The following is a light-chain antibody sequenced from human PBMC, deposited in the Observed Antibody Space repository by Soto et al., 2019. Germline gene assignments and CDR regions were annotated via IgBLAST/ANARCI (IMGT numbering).Light chain of an antibody. J-gene: IGLJ2*01. CDR3: GTWDSSLSAVV. CDR2: DNN. V-gene: IGLV1-51*01. CDR1: SSNIGNNY. Sequence: QSVLTQPPSVSAAPGQTVTISCSGSSSNIGNNYVSWYQQLPATAPKLLIYDNNKQPSGIPDRFSGSKSGTSATLGITGLQTGDEADYYCGTWDSSLSAVVFGGGTKLTVL.